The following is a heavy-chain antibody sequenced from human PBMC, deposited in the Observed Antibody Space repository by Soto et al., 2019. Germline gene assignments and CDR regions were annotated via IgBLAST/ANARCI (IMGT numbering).Heavy chain of an antibody. CDR1: GYTFTSYY. D-gene: IGHD3-10*01. V-gene: IGHV1-46*01. Sequence: ASVKVSCKASGYTFTSYYMHWVRQAPGQGLEWMGIINPSGGSTSYAQKFQGRVTMTRDTSKNQFSLKLSSVTVADTAVYFCARASYGFGSTAFDFWGQGTMVTVSS. CDR3: ARASYGFGSTAFDF. CDR2: INPSGGST. J-gene: IGHJ3*01.